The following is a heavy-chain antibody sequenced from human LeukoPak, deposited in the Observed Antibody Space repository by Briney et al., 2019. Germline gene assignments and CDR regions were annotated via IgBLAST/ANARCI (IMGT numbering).Heavy chain of an antibody. CDR3: ARSTDSLANYFDY. D-gene: IGHD3-22*01. CDR1: GGTFSSYA. Sequence: ASVKVSCKASGGTFSSYAISWVRQAPGQGLEWMGRIIPILGIANYAQEFQGRVTITADKSTSTAYMELSSLRSEDTAVYYCARSTDSLANYFDYWGQGTLVTVSS. CDR2: IIPILGIA. J-gene: IGHJ4*02. V-gene: IGHV1-69*04.